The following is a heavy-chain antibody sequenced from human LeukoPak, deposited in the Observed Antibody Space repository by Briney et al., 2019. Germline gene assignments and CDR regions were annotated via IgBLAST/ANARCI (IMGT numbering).Heavy chain of an antibody. D-gene: IGHD5-24*01. CDR1: GFTFSSYW. CDR2: IKQDGSEK. CDR3: AREGVEMATIVYYYCYGMDV. J-gene: IGHJ6*02. Sequence: PGGSLRLSCAASGFTFSSYWMSWVRQAPGKGLEWVANIKQDGSEKYYEDSVKGRFTISRDNAKNSLYLQMNSLRAEDTAVYYCAREGVEMATIVYYYCYGMDVWGQGTTVTVSS. V-gene: IGHV3-7*01.